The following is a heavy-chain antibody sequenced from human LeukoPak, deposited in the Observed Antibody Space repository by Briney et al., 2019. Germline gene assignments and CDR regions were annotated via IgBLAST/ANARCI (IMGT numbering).Heavy chain of an antibody. D-gene: IGHD2-21*02. CDR3: AKSLGSVVVTANDY. CDR1: GFTFGSYA. J-gene: IGHJ4*02. Sequence: PGGSLRLSCAASGFTFGSYAMHWVRQAPGKGLEWVAVISYDGSNKYYADSVKGRFTISRDNSKNTLYLQMNSLRAEDTAVYYCAKSLGSVVVTANDYWGQGTLVTVSS. V-gene: IGHV3-30*07. CDR2: ISYDGSNK.